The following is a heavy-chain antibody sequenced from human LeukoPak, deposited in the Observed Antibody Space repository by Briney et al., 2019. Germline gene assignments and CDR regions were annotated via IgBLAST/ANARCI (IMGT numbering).Heavy chain of an antibody. Sequence: SETLSLTCTVSGGSISSGDYYWSWIRQPPGKGLEWIGYIYYSGSTNYNPSLKSRVTISVDTSKNQFSLKLSSVTAADTAVYYCARMSPRYYYGSGGLPGSDYWGQGTLVTVSS. CDR3: ARMSPRYYYGSGGLPGSDY. CDR1: GGSISSGDYY. J-gene: IGHJ4*02. V-gene: IGHV4-61*08. CDR2: IYYSGST. D-gene: IGHD3-10*01.